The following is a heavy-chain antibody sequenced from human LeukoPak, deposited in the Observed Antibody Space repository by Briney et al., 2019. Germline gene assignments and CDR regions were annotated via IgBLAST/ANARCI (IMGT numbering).Heavy chain of an antibody. CDR1: GGSIRSYY. Sequence: SETLSLTCSVSGGSIRSYYWSWIRQPPGKGLEYIGYIHHSGSTNNNPSLESRVTISIDTAKNLFSLKLNSVTAADTALYYCAAHRYSSGWYLGYWGQGTLVTVSS. D-gene: IGHD6-19*01. J-gene: IGHJ4*02. CDR2: IHHSGST. CDR3: AAHRYSSGWYLGY. V-gene: IGHV4-59*01.